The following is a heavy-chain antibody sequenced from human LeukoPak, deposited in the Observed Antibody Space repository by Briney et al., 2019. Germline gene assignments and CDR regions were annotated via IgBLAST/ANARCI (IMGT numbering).Heavy chain of an antibody. CDR2: IYYSGST. J-gene: IGHJ4*02. V-gene: IGHV4-59*01. Sequence: SETLSLTCTVSGDSISSYYWSWIRQPPGKGLEWIGYIYYSGSTNYNPSLKSRITISVDTSKNQFSLKLSSVTAADTAVYYCAREGQQLVPPLDYWGQGTLVTVSS. D-gene: IGHD6-6*01. CDR1: GDSISSYY. CDR3: AREGQQLVPPLDY.